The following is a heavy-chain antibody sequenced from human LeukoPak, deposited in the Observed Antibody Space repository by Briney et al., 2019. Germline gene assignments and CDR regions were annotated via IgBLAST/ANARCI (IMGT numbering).Heavy chain of an antibody. V-gene: IGHV3-15*01. CDR2: KSKTDGGTT. CDR3: TTGTTVRGAN. CDR1: GFTFSSYG. D-gene: IGHD3-10*01. J-gene: IGHJ4*02. Sequence: GGSLRLSCAASGFTFSSYGMHWVRQAPGKGLEWVGRKSKTDGGTTDYAAPVKGRFTISRDDSKNTLYLQMNSLKTEDTAVYYCTTGTTVRGANWGQGTLVTVSS.